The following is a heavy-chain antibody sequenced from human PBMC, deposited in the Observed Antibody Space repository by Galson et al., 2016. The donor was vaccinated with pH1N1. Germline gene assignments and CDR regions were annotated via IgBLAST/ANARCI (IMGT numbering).Heavy chain of an antibody. CDR2: IYPGDSET. D-gene: IGHD2/OR15-2a*01. V-gene: IGHV5-51*03. Sequence: QSGAEVKKPGESLKISCQASGYTFTTYWIGWVRQMPGKGLEWMGIIYPGDSETKYSPSFEGQVTFSVDKSKNTAYLHWSSLKASDTVIYYCARRSTELGLDYWGQGVLVTVSS. CDR1: GYTFTTYW. CDR3: ARRSTELGLDY. J-gene: IGHJ4*02.